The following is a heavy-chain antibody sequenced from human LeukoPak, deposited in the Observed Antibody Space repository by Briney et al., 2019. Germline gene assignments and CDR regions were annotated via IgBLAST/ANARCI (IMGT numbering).Heavy chain of an antibody. CDR2: IRSKADRYTT. CDR3: GRVGGYNSGYDSFDF. V-gene: IGHV3-72*01. Sequence: GSLRLSCVVSTLTFNDPYMDWVRQVPGKGLEWLGRIRSKADRYTTEYAASVNGRFTISRDDSKNSLYLQMNSLKIEDTALYYCGRVGGYNSGYDSFDFWGRGTMVTVSS. J-gene: IGHJ3*01. CDR1: TLTFNDPY. D-gene: IGHD5-18*01.